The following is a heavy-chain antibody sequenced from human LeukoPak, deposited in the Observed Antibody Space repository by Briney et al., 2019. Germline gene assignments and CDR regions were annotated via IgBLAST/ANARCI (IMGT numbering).Heavy chain of an antibody. J-gene: IGHJ5*02. V-gene: IGHV1-18*01. CDR3: ASAPRGTAIPYELPAGP. Sequence: EASVKVSCKASGYTFTSYGISWVRQAPGQGLEWMGWISAYNGNTNYAQKLQGRVTMTTDTSTSTAYMELRSLRSDDTAVYYCASAPRGTAIPYELPAGPWGQGTLVTVSS. D-gene: IGHD1-1*01. CDR2: ISAYNGNT. CDR1: GYTFTSYG.